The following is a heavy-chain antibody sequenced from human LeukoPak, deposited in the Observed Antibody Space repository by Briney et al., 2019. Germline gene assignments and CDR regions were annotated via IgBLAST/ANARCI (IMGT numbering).Heavy chain of an antibody. CDR3: ARFDSSGYYAFDP. Sequence: GGSLRLSCAASGFTFSSYGMHWVRQAPGKGLEWVANIKQDGSEKYYVDSVKGRFTISRDNAKNSLYLQMNSLRAEDTAVYYCARFDSSGYYAFDPWGQGTLVTVSS. CDR2: IKQDGSEK. D-gene: IGHD3-22*01. V-gene: IGHV3-7*01. CDR1: GFTFSSYG. J-gene: IGHJ5*02.